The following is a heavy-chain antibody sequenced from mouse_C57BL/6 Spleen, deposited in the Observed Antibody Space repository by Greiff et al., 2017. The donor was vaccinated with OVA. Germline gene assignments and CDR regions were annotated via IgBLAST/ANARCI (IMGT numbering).Heavy chain of an antibody. CDR1: GYTFPDHT. D-gene: IGHD1-1*01. V-gene: IGHV1-78*01. CDR2: IYPRDGST. Sequence: QVQLQQSAAELVKPGASVKISCKVSGYTFPDHTIHWMKQRPEQGLEWIGYIYPRDGSTKYNEKFKGKATLTADKSSSTAYMQLNSLTSEDSAVYFCARDIYYGSSYGWFAYWGQGTLVTVSA. J-gene: IGHJ3*01. CDR3: ARDIYYGSSYGWFAY.